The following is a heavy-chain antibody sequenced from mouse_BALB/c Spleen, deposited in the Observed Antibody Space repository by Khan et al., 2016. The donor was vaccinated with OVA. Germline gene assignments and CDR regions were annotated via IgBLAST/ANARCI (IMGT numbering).Heavy chain of an antibody. Sequence: EVELVESGGDLVKPGGSLKLSCAASGFTFSSYSMSWVRQTPDKRLEWVASISCGGDYTYYPALVKGRFIISRENAKNTLYLQMSSLKSEETAMCYCARDLTGSFAYWGEGTLVTVSA. V-gene: IGHV5-6*01. J-gene: IGHJ3*01. CDR1: GFTFSSYS. D-gene: IGHD4-1*01. CDR2: ISCGGDYT. CDR3: ARDLTGSFAY.